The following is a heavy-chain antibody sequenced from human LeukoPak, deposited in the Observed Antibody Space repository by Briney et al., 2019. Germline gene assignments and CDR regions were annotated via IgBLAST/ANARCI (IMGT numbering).Heavy chain of an antibody. CDR1: GFTFS. CDR3: ARDDQLMDACSSTSCVFPYYFDY. Sequence: GGSLRLSSAASGFTFSMSWVRQAPGKGLEWVANIKQDGSEKYYVDSVKGRFTISRDNAKNSLYLQMNSLRAEDTAVYYCARDDQLMDACSSTSCVFPYYFDYWGQGTLVTVSS. CDR2: IKQDGSEK. D-gene: IGHD2-2*01. V-gene: IGHV3-7*01. J-gene: IGHJ4*02.